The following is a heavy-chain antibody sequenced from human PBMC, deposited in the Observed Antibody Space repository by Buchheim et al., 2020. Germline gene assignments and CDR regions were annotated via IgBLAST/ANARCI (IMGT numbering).Heavy chain of an antibody. CDR3: ARDPPYCGWAFES. Sequence: QVQLVESGGGVVQPGKFLRLSCAASGFTFSSYGMHWVRQTPGKGLEWVSVIWHDGSGKYYVDSVKGRFTISRDNAKNMLYLEMNSLRAEDTALYYSARDPPYCGWAFESWGQGTL. V-gene: IGHV3-33*01. CDR2: IWHDGSGK. J-gene: IGHJ4*02. CDR1: GFTFSSYG. D-gene: IGHD2-21*01.